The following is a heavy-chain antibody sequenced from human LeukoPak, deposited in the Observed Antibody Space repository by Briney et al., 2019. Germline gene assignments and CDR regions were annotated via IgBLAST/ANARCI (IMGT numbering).Heavy chain of an antibody. CDR2: VSDSGGST. V-gene: IGHV3-23*01. Sequence: GGSLRLSCAASGFTFSSYAMTWVRQAPGKGLEWVSSVSDSGGSTYYADSVKGRFTISRDNAKNSLYLQMSSLRAEDTAVYYCAKGTHSSSWHWFDPWGQGTLVTVST. CDR3: AKGTHSSSWHWFDP. D-gene: IGHD6-13*01. CDR1: GFTFSSYA. J-gene: IGHJ5*02.